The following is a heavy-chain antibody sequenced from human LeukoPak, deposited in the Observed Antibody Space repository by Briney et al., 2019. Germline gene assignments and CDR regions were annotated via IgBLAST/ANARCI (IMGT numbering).Heavy chain of an antibody. CDR2: IYYSGST. J-gene: IGHJ6*03. CDR3: ARDLGAGSSYYYYMDV. Sequence: SETLSLTCTVSGDSMSSYYWSWIRQPPNKGLEWIGYIYYSGSTNYNPSLKSRVTISIDTSRNQFSLNLSSVTAADTALYYCARDLGAGSSYYYYMDVWGKGTTVTISS. D-gene: IGHD4/OR15-4a*01. CDR1: GDSMSSYY. V-gene: IGHV4-59*01.